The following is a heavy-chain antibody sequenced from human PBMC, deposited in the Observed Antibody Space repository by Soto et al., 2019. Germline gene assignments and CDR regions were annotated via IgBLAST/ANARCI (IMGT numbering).Heavy chain of an antibody. J-gene: IGHJ4*02. D-gene: IGHD6-6*01. CDR2: LYSGGST. CDR1: GFAVSTNY. Sequence: EVQMVESGGVLIQPGGSLRLSCAASGFAVSTNYMTWVRQAPGKGLEWVSVLYSGGSTYYADSVKGRFTISRDDSNNTLYLQLNSLRPEDTAVYYCARVFGSSSGEGLDYWGQGTLVTVSS. V-gene: IGHV3-53*01. CDR3: ARVFGSSSGEGLDY.